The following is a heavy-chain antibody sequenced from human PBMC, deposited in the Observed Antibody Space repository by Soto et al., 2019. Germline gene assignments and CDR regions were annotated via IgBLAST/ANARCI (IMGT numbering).Heavy chain of an antibody. CDR1: EFTCSSYC. Sequence: XGCLRLSCVDSEFTCSSYCMHWVRQVPGKGLVWVSRMNEDGSTTEYADSVKGRFTISRDNARNTLYLQMNSLRAEDTAVYYCARDLSGRADVWGQGTTVTVSS. D-gene: IGHD3-10*01. V-gene: IGHV3-74*01. J-gene: IGHJ6*02. CDR2: MNEDGSTT. CDR3: ARDLSGRADV.